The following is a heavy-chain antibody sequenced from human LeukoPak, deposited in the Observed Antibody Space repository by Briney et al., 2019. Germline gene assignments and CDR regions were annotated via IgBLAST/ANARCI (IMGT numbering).Heavy chain of an antibody. CDR2: VNPNSGGT. CDR1: GYTFTGYY. V-gene: IGHV1-2*02. CDR3: ARVGVRYYYYMDV. Sequence: GASVKVSCKASGYTFTGYYMHWVRQAPGQGLEWMGWVNPNSGGTNYAQKFQGRVTMTRDTSISTAYMELSRLRSDDTAVYYCARVGVRYYYYMDVWGKGTTVTVSS. J-gene: IGHJ6*03.